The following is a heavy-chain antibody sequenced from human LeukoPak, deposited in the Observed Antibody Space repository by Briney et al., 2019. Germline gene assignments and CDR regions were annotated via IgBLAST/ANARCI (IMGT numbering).Heavy chain of an antibody. CDR1: GGTFSSYA. CDR2: IIPILGIA. D-gene: IGHD3-22*01. Sequence: ASVKVSCKASGGTFSSYAISWVRQAPGQGLEWMGRIIPILGIANYAQKFQGRVTITADKSTSTVYMELSSLRSEDTAVYYCATRLYYYDSSRSWTDYWGQGTLVTVSS. J-gene: IGHJ4*02. CDR3: ATRLYYYDSSRSWTDY. V-gene: IGHV1-69*04.